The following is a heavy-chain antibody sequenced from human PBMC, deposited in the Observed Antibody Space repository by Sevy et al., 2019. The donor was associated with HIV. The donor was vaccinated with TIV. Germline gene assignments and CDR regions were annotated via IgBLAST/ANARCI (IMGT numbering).Heavy chain of an antibody. CDR3: ARDYGSGSYPPWYYYYGMDV. J-gene: IGHJ6*02. CDR1: GYTFTGYY. V-gene: IGHV1-2*02. CDR2: INPNSGGT. Sequence: ASVKVSCKASGYTFTGYYMHWVRQAPGQGLEWMGWINPNSGGTNYARKFQGRVTMTRDTSISTAYMELSRLRSDDTAVYYGARDYGSGSYPPWYYYYGMDVWGQGTTVTVSS. D-gene: IGHD3-10*01.